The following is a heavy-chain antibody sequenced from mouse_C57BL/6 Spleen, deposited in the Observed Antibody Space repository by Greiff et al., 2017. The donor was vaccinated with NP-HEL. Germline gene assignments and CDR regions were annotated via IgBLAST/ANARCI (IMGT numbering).Heavy chain of an antibody. CDR2: ISHSGST. Sequence: EVKLQESGPGLAKPSQTLSLTCSVTGYPITSDYWNWIRKFPGNKLEYMGYISHSGSTYYNPSLYSRISITRDTSKNQYYLQVNSVTTEDTATYYCAIAYDYDGFAYWGQGTLVTVSA. V-gene: IGHV3-8*01. J-gene: IGHJ3*01. CDR1: GYPITSDY. CDR3: AIAYDYDGFAY. D-gene: IGHD2-4*01.